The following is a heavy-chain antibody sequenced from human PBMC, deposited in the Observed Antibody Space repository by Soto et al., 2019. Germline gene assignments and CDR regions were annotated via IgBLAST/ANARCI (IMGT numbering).Heavy chain of an antibody. Sequence: QVQLQESGPGLVKPSQTLSLTCTVSGGSIYTGGFYWSWIRPLPGTGLEWLGYIYYTGSTQYTPSLKSRLTISTGTSDNQVSLRLTSVTAADTAVYYGATSLVTSRTRVDYWGQGTLVTVSS. CDR3: ATSLVTSRTRVDY. CDR1: GGSIYTGGFY. J-gene: IGHJ4*02. CDR2: IYYTGST. D-gene: IGHD1-26*01. V-gene: IGHV4-31*03.